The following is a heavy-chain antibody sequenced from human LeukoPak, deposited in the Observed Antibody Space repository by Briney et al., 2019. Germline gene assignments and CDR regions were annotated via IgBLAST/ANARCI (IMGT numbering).Heavy chain of an antibody. D-gene: IGHD1-26*01. V-gene: IGHV3-30*03. CDR3: ARAYQWVSL. CDR2: ISYDGSNK. CDR1: GFTFSSYG. Sequence: PGGSLRLSCAASGFTFSSYGMHWVRQAPGKGLEWVAVISYDGSNKYYADSVKGRFAISTDDSKNTLYLQMNSLRAEDTAVYYCARAYQWVSLWGQGSLVTVSS. J-gene: IGHJ4*02.